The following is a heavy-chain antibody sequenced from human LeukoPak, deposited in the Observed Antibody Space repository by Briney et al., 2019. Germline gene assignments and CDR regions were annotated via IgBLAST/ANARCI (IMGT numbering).Heavy chain of an antibody. CDR3: ARRFQATITDWFDP. D-gene: IGHD5-12*01. CDR1: GGSISSYY. J-gene: IGHJ5*02. V-gene: IGHV4-59*08. CDR2: IYYSGST. Sequence: PSETLSLTCTVSGGSISSYYWSWLRQPPGKGLEFIGYIYYSGSTNYNPSLKGRVTMSVDTSKNQFSLKLSSVTAADTAVYYCARRFQATITDWFDPWGQGTLVTVSS.